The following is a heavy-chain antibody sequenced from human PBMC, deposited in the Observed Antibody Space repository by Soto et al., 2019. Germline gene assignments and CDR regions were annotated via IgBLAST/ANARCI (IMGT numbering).Heavy chain of an antibody. J-gene: IGHJ1*01. V-gene: IGHV3-74*01. CDR3: VRDFR. Sequence: GGSLRLSCAASGFTFTNLWIYWVRQTPEKGLVWVAGINGDGTITAYADSVKGRFTISRDNAKSTLYLQMNSLTIEDTALYYCVRDFRWGQGTLVTVSS. CDR1: GFTFTNLW. CDR2: INGDGTIT.